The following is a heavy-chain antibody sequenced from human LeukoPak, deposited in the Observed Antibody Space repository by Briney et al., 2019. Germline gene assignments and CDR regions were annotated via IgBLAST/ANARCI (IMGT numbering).Heavy chain of an antibody. J-gene: IGHJ4*02. V-gene: IGHV1-3*01. CDR1: GYTFTSYA. Sequence: ASVKVSCKASGYTFTSYAMHWVRQAPGQRLEWMGWINAGNGNTKYSQNFQGRVTFISNTSATTAFMELSSLRSEDAAVYYCARDSGSGDNDYWGQGTLVTVSS. CDR2: INAGNGNT. CDR3: ARDSGSGDNDY. D-gene: IGHD1-26*01.